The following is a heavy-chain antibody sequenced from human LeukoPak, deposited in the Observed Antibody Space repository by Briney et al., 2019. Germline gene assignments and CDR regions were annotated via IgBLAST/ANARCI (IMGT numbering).Heavy chain of an antibody. Sequence: PGGSLRLSCAASGFTFSSYAMHWVRQAPGKGLEWVAVISYDGSNKYYADSVKGRFTISRDNSKNTLYLQMNSLRAEDTAVYYCARVRYNTLDAFDIWGQGTMVTVSS. CDR2: ISYDGSNK. CDR1: GFTFSSYA. D-gene: IGHD5-24*01. V-gene: IGHV3-30-3*01. CDR3: ARVRYNTLDAFDI. J-gene: IGHJ3*02.